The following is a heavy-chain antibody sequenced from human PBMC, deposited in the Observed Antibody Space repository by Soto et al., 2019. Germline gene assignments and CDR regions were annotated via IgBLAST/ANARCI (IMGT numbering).Heavy chain of an antibody. J-gene: IGHJ4*02. CDR2: IKEDGSEK. CDR1: GFTFSRKW. Sequence: PGGSLRLSCAASGFTFSRKWMSWVRQAPGKGLEWVANIKEDGSEKYYVDSVKGRFTISRDNAKNSLYLQMNSLRAEDTAVYYCAKYDFWTGYGFDYWGQGTLVTVSS. CDR3: AKYDFWTGYGFDY. D-gene: IGHD3-3*01. V-gene: IGHV3-7*05.